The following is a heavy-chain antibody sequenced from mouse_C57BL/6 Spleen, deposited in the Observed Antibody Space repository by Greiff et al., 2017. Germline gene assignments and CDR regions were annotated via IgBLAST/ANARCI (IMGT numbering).Heavy chain of an antibody. J-gene: IGHJ3*01. CDR2: ISNGGGST. Sequence: EVKLVESGGGLVQPGGSLKLSCAASGFTFSDYYMYWVRQTPEKRLEWVAYISNGGGSTYYPDTVKGRFTISRANAKNTLYLQMSRLKSEDTAMYYCARAPYYYGSSLWGQGTLVTVSA. V-gene: IGHV5-12*01. CDR1: GFTFSDYY. CDR3: ARAPYYYGSSL. D-gene: IGHD1-1*01.